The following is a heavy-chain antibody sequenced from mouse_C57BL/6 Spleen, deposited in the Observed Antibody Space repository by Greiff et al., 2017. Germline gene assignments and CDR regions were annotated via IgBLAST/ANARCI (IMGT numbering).Heavy chain of an antibody. J-gene: IGHJ2*01. CDR1: GYTFTSYW. Sequence: QVQLQQPGAELVRPGSSVKLSCKASGYTFTSYWMDWVKQRPGQGLEWIGNIYPSDSATHYNHKFKDKATFTVDKSSSTADIQLSSLTSEDSAVYYCARSYYLDYWGQGTTLTVSS. CDR3: ARSYYLDY. V-gene: IGHV1-61*01. CDR2: IYPSDSAT.